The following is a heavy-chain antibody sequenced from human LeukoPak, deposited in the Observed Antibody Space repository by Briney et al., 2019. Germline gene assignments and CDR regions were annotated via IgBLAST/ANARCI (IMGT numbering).Heavy chain of an antibody. D-gene: IGHD3-9*01. J-gene: IGHJ4*02. V-gene: IGHV1-24*01. Sequence: ASVKVSCKVSGYTLTELSMHWVRQAPGKGLEWMGGFDPEDGETIYAQKFQGRVTMTEDTSTDTAYMELSSLRSEDTAVYYCATVPYYDILTGYYSLGGIGYYFDYWGQGTLVTVSS. CDR2: FDPEDGET. CDR3: ATVPYYDILTGYYSLGGIGYYFDY. CDR1: GYTLTELS.